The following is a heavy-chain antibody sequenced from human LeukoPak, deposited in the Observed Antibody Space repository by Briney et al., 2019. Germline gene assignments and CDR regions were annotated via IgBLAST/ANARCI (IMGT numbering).Heavy chain of an antibody. CDR1: GGSISSSAYH. Sequence: SETLSLTCTVSGGSISSSAYHWGWIRQPPGKGLEWIGTINYGVNTYYNLSLKSRVIIFLDTSKNQFSLKLSSVTAADTAVYYCARLWSTSCKGGSCPHQPNYWGQGTRVTVPS. CDR3: ARLWSTSCKGGSCPHQPNY. D-gene: IGHD2-15*01. CDR2: INYGVNT. V-gene: IGHV4-39*01. J-gene: IGHJ4*02.